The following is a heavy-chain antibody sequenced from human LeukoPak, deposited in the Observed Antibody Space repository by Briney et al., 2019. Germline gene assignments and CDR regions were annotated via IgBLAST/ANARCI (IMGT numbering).Heavy chain of an antibody. V-gene: IGHV3-20*04. CDR2: INRNGGRT. Sequence: GSLSLSCAASGFTFDDYGMTWVRQAPGKGLEWVSGINRNGGRTGYADSVKGRFTISRDNAKNSLYLQMNSLRAEDTAVYYCAKGGLGNYGDYVEGYYYYMDVWGKGTTVTVSS. J-gene: IGHJ6*03. CDR1: GFTFDDYG. D-gene: IGHD4-17*01. CDR3: AKGGLGNYGDYVEGYYYYMDV.